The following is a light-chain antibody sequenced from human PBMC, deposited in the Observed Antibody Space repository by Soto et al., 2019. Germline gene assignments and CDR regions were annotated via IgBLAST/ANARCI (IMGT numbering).Light chain of an antibody. Sequence: DIVMTQTPLSSPVTLGQPASISCRSSQSLVHSDGDTYLNWLQQRPGQPPRLLIYKISKRFSGVPDRLTGSGAGTDFTLKISRVAAEDVGTYYCMQHTQFPFTFGGGTKVEIK. J-gene: IGKJ4*01. CDR3: MQHTQFPFT. V-gene: IGKV2-24*01. CDR2: KIS. CDR1: QSLVHSDGDTY.